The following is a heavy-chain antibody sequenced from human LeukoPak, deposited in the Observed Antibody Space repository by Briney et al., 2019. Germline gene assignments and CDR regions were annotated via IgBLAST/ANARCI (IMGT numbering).Heavy chain of an antibody. CDR1: GFTFSNAW. CDR3: TTYSLTAYSSGWYDY. Sequence: PGGSLRLPCAASGFTFSNAWMSWVRQAPGKGLEWVGRIKSKTDGGTTDYAAPVKGRFTISRDDSKNTLYLQMNSLKTEDTAVYYCTTYSLTAYSSGWYDYWGQGTLVTVSS. CDR2: IKSKTDGGTT. V-gene: IGHV3-15*01. J-gene: IGHJ4*02. D-gene: IGHD6-19*01.